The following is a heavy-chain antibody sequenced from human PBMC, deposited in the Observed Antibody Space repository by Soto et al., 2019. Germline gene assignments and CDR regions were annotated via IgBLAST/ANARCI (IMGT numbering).Heavy chain of an antibody. CDR1: GGSVSSGDYY. J-gene: IGHJ4*02. V-gene: IGHV4-61*03. CDR2: IHYSGST. CDR3: ARDRGWGFDY. D-gene: IGHD1-26*01. Sequence: LSLTCTVSGGSVSSGDYYWSWIRQPPGKGLEWIGYIHYSGSTSYNPSLKSRVTISSDTSKNHFSLTPSSVTAADTAVFYCARDRGWGFDYWGQGMMVTVSS.